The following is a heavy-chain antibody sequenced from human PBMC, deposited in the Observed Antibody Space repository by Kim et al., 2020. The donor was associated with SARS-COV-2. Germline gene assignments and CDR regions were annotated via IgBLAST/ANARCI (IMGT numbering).Heavy chain of an antibody. D-gene: IGHD3-22*01. Sequence: SETLSLTCAVYGGSFSGYYWSWIRQPPGKGLEWIGEINHSGSTNYNPSLKSRVTISVDTSKNQFSLKLSSVTAADTGVYYCARGPTYYYDSSGYYGHYYYGMDVWGQGTTVTVSS. CDR2: INHSGST. CDR3: ARGPTYYYDSSGYYGHYYYGMDV. CDR1: GGSFSGYY. J-gene: IGHJ6*02. V-gene: IGHV4-34*01.